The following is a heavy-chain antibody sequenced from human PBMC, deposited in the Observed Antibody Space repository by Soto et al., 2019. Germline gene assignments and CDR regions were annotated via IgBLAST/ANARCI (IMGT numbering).Heavy chain of an antibody. D-gene: IGHD2-15*01. CDR1: GGTFSSYA. CDR2: IIPIFGTA. CDR3: ARDRGYCSGGSCYPTNYYYYGMDV. Sequence: QVQLVQSGAEVKKPGSSVKVSCKASGGTFSSYAISWVRQAPGQGLEWMGGIIPIFGTANYAQKFQGRVTITADESTSTAYMELTSLRSEDTALYYCARDRGYCSGGSCYPTNYYYYGMDVWGQGTTVTVSS. V-gene: IGHV1-69*01. J-gene: IGHJ6*02.